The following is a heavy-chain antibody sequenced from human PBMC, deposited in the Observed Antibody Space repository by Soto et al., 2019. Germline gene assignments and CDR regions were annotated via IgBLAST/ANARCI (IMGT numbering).Heavy chain of an antibody. CDR2: IYPGDSDT. J-gene: IGHJ5*02. Sequence: GESLKISCMGSGYKVSTWHNFTSYWIAWVRQMPGEGLEWMGIIYPGDSDTLYSPSFQGQVTISVDKSINTVYLQWSSLKASDTATYYCARRRFFDTLLDPWGQGTLVTVSS. D-gene: IGHD3-9*01. CDR1: GYKVSTWHNFTSYW. V-gene: IGHV5-51*01. CDR3: ARRRFFDTLLDP.